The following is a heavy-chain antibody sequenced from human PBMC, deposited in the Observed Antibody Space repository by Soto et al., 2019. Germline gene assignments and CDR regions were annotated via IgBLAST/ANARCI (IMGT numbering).Heavy chain of an antibody. J-gene: IGHJ4*02. V-gene: IGHV3-23*01. D-gene: IGHD2-2*01. CDR2: ISGSGGST. CDR1: GFTFSSYA. CDR3: AKGRGYCSSTSCYLYFDY. Sequence: EVQLLESGGGLVQPGGSLRLSCAASGFTFSSYAMSWVRQAPGKGLEWVSAISGSGGSTYYADSVKGGFTISRDNSKNTLYLQMNSLRAEDTAVYYCAKGRGYCSSTSCYLYFDYWGQGTLVTVSS.